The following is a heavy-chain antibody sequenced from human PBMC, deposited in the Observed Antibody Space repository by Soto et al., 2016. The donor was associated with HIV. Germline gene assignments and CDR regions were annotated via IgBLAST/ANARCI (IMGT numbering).Heavy chain of an antibody. J-gene: IGHJ3*02. V-gene: IGHV3-30*04. CDR3: ARPGIAAAGGAFDI. CDR2: ISYDGSNK. CDR1: GFTFSSYA. Sequence: VQLAESGGGVVQPGRSLRLSCAASGFTFSSYAMHWVRQAPGKGLEWVAVISYDGSNKYYADSVKGRFTFSRDNSKNTLYLQMNSLRAEDTAVYYCARPGIAAAGGAFDIWGQGTMVTVSS. D-gene: IGHD6-13*01.